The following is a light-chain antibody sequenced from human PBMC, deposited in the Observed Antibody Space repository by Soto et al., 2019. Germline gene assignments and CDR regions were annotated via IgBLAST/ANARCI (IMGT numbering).Light chain of an antibody. CDR2: GAS. J-gene: IGKJ4*01. CDR1: QSVSSSY. CDR3: QQYDIAPFT. Sequence: EIVLTQSPGTLSLSPGERATLSCRASQSVSSSYLVWHQQKPGQAPRLLIYGASSRATGIPDRFSGSGSGTDFTLTISRLEPEDFAVYYCQQYDIAPFTFGGGTKVEIK. V-gene: IGKV3-20*01.